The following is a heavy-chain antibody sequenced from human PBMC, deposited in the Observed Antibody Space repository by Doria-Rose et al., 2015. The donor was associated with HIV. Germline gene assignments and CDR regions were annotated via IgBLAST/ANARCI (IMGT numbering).Heavy chain of an antibody. CDR2: IFSDDER. CDR1: GVSLSSPGMG. V-gene: IGHV2-26*01. CDR3: ARIKSSRWYHKYYFGF. D-gene: IGHD6-13*01. J-gene: IGHJ4*02. Sequence: QITLKECGPVLVKPTETLTLTCTVSGVSLSSPGMGVSWIRQPPGKALEWLANIFSDDERSYKTSLKSRLTISRGTSKSQVVLTMTDMDPVDTATYYCARIKSSRWYHKYYFGFWGQGTLVIVSA.